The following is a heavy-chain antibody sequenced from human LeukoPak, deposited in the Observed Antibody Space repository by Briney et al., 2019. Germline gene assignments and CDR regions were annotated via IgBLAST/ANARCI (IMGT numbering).Heavy chain of an antibody. Sequence: SETLSLTCAVSGGSISSSNWWSWVRQPPGKGLEWIGEIYHSGSTNYNPSLKSRVTVSVDKSKNQFSLKLSSVTAADTAVYYCARVVKTIRGRNSFDYWGQGTLVTVSS. CDR2: IYHSGST. D-gene: IGHD3-16*01. V-gene: IGHV4-4*02. J-gene: IGHJ4*02. CDR3: ARVVKTIRGRNSFDY. CDR1: GGSISSSNW.